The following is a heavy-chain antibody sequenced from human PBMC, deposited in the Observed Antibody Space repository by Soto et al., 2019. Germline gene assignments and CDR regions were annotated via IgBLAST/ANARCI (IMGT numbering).Heavy chain of an antibody. J-gene: IGHJ4*02. V-gene: IGHV1-69*01. CDR2: VIPIFGTA. Sequence: QVQLVQSGAEVKKPGSSVKVSCKASGGTFSSYAISWVRQAPGQGLEWMGGVIPIFGTANYAQKFQGRVTITADESTSTAYMELSSLRSEDTAVYYCASPPKSGYNWNYFDYWGQGTLVTVSS. CDR3: ASPPKSGYNWNYFDY. CDR1: GGTFSSYA. D-gene: IGHD1-20*01.